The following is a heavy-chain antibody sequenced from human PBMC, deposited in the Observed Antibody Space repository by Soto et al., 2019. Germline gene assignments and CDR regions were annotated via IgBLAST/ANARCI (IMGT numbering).Heavy chain of an antibody. CDR1: GFTFSGSA. V-gene: IGHV3-73*01. D-gene: IGHD1-26*01. J-gene: IGHJ6*02. CDR3: TRHPPPRLVGATNRYGMDV. Sequence: PGGSLRLSCAASGFTFSGSAMHWVRQASGKGLEWVGRIRSKANSYATAYAALVKGRFTISRDDSKNTAYLQMNSLKTEDTAVYYCTRHPPPRLVGATNRYGMDVWGQGTTVTVSS. CDR2: IRSKANSYAT.